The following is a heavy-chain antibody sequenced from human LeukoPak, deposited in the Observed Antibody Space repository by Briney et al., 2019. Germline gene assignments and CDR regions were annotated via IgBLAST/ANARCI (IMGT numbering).Heavy chain of an antibody. J-gene: IGHJ4*02. CDR1: GFTFSDYW. D-gene: IGHD1-26*01. CDR3: ARDIYSIAE. CDR2: IHSDGGTT. V-gene: IGHV3-74*01. Sequence: GGSLRLSCAASGFTFSDYWIHWVRQAPGKGLVWVSLIHSDGGTTNYADSVKGRFTISRDNAKNTVYLQMNSLRVKDTAVYYCARDIYSIAEWGQGTLVTVSS.